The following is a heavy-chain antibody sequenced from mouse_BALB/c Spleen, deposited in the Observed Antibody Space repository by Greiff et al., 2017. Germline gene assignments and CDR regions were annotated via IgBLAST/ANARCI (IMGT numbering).Heavy chain of an antibody. CDR3: AREEVRRGGYYFDY. Sequence: EVQGVESGGDLVKPGGSLKLSCAASGFTFSSYGMSWVRQTPDKRLEWVATISSGGSYTYYPDSVKGRFTISRDNAKNTLYLQMSSLKSEDTAMYYCAREEVRRGGYYFDYWGQGTTLTVSS. V-gene: IGHV5-6*01. CDR2: ISSGGSYT. J-gene: IGHJ2*01. D-gene: IGHD2-14*01. CDR1: GFTFSSYG.